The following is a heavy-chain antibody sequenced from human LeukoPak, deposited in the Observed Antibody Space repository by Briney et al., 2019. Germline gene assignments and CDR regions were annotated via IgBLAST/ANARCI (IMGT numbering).Heavy chain of an antibody. CDR2: IKSKTDDGTT. V-gene: IGHV3-15*01. D-gene: IGHD3-22*01. Sequence: GGSLRLSCAASGFAFSNAWMSWVRQAPGKGLEWLGRIKSKTDDGTTDYAAPVKGRFTISRDDSKNTLYLQMNSLKTEDTAVYYCTTVYYYDSSGYYYGDYWGQGTLVTVSS. CDR3: TTVYYYDSSGYYYGDY. J-gene: IGHJ4*02. CDR1: GFAFSNAW.